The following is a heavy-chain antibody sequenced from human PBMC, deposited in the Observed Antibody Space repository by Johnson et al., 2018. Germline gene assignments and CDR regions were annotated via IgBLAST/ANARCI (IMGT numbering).Heavy chain of an antibody. CDR1: GFTFSNAW. Sequence: VQLVESGGGLVKPGGSLRLSCAASGFTFSNAWLSWVRQAPGKGLEWVGRLNSKTDGGPTDYAAPVEGRFTISRDYSKNTLYLQMNSLKTEDTAVYYCTTGPDNWNDYRNAFDIWGQVTMVTVSS. CDR2: LNSKTDGGPT. CDR3: TTGPDNWNDYRNAFDI. D-gene: IGHD1-20*01. J-gene: IGHJ3*02. V-gene: IGHV3-15*01.